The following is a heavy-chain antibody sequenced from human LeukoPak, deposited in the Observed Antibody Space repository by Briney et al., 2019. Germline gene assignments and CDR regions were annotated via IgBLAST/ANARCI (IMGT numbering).Heavy chain of an antibody. V-gene: IGHV3-7*01. D-gene: IGHD2-2*01. CDR1: GFTFSSYW. Sequence: TGGSLRLSCAASGFTFSSYWMSWVRQAPGKGLEWVANIKQDGSEKYYVDSVKGRFTISRDNAKNSLYLQMNSLRAEDTAVYYCARDVVYSDTTYYYYYMDVWGKGTTVTVSS. J-gene: IGHJ6*03. CDR2: IKQDGSEK. CDR3: ARDVVYSDTTYYYYYMDV.